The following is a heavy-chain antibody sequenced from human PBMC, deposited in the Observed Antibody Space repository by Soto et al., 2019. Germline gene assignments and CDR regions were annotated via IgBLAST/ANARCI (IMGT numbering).Heavy chain of an antibody. CDR3: TRYCTSRSCQKAKGGMDV. D-gene: IGHD2-8*01. J-gene: IGHJ6*02. CDR2: ILDSGDT. Sequence: GGSLRLSCAASGFTVNSNHMSWVRQAPGKGLEWVSVILDSGDTNYADSVKGPFTISRDNSNNALYLQMNSQRAEDTAIYYCTRYCTSRSCQKAKGGMDVGGQGTAVTVSS. CDR1: GFTVNSNH. V-gene: IGHV3-53*01.